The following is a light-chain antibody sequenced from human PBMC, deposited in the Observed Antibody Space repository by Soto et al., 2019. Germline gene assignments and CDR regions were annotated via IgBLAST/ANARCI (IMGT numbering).Light chain of an antibody. CDR3: NSYAGSNNWV. CDR2: EVS. J-gene: IGLJ3*02. Sequence: QSALTQPASVSGSPGQSITISCTGTSSDVGGYNYVSWYQQHPGKAPKLMIYEVSKRPSGVPDRFSGSKSGNTASLTVSGLQAEDEAHYYCNSYAGSNNWVFGGGTKVTVL. CDR1: SSDVGGYNY. V-gene: IGLV2-8*01.